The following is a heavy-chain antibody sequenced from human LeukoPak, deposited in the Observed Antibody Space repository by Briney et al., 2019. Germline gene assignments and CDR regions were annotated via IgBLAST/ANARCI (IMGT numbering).Heavy chain of an antibody. CDR1: GFTFDDYG. Sequence: PGGSLRLSCAASGFTFDDYGMSWVRQAPGKGLEWIGEINHSGSTNYNPSLKSRVTISVDTSKNQFSLKLSSVTAADTAVYYCARVPSSGWHVKGPGDYWGQGTLVTVSS. J-gene: IGHJ4*02. D-gene: IGHD6-19*01. CDR2: INHSGST. V-gene: IGHV4-34*01. CDR3: ARVPSSGWHVKGPGDY.